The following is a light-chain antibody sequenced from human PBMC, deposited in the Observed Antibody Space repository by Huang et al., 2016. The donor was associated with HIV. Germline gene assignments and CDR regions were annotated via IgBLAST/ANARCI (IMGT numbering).Light chain of an antibody. CDR2: EAS. CDR1: QSVSTR. Sequence: DIQMTQSPSTLSAAIGDRVTITCRASQSVSTRLVWYQQKPGKAPRLLIQEASSLESGVPARFSGSGSGTEFTLTSSSLQPDDSATYACQQYNTFTFGPGTKVDI. CDR3: QQYNTFT. V-gene: IGKV1-5*03. J-gene: IGKJ3*01.